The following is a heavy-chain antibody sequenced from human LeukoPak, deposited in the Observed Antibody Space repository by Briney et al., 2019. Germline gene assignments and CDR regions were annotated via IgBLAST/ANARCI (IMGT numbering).Heavy chain of an antibody. CDR1: GYTFTTYG. CDR3: ARVPVWFGELVVDY. V-gene: IGHV1-18*01. Sequence: ASVKVSCKASGYTFTTYGIGWVQQAPGQGLEWMGWIGAYNGNTNYAQKLQGRVTMTTDTSTSTAYMELRSLRSDDTAVYYCARVPVWFGELVVDYWGQGTLVTVSS. CDR2: IGAYNGNT. D-gene: IGHD3-10*01. J-gene: IGHJ4*02.